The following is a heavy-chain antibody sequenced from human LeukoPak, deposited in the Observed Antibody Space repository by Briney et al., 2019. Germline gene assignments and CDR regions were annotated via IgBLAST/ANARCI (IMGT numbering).Heavy chain of an antibody. Sequence: GGSLRLSCAASGFTFSSYAMSWVRQAPGKGLEWVSAISGSGGSTSYADSVKGRFTISRDNSKNTLYLQMNSLRAEDTAVYYCAKDLYDSSGYYYLFDYWGQGTLVTVSS. J-gene: IGHJ4*02. D-gene: IGHD3-22*01. CDR2: ISGSGGST. V-gene: IGHV3-23*01. CDR3: AKDLYDSSGYYYLFDY. CDR1: GFTFSSYA.